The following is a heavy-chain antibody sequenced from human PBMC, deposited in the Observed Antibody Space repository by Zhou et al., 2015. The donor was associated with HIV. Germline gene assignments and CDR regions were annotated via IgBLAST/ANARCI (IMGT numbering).Heavy chain of an antibody. J-gene: IGHJ4*02. Sequence: QVQLVQSGAEVKKPGASVKVSCKASGFAFSNYQMHWVRQAPGQGLEWMGIINPSGGGTSYAQKFQGRVTMTSDTSTSTVYMDLSSLGSEDTAVYYCARQQTGGWYPFDHWGQGTLVTASS. D-gene: IGHD6-19*01. CDR2: INPSGGGT. CDR1: GFAFSNYQ. V-gene: IGHV1-46*01. CDR3: ARQQTGGWYPFDH.